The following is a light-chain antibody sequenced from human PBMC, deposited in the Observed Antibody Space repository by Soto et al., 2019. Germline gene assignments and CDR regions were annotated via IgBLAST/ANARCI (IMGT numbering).Light chain of an antibody. CDR2: AAS. V-gene: IGKV1-6*01. Sequence: AIRMTQSPSSLSASVEDRVTITCRASQGIRNDLDWFQQKPGKAPKLLIYAASNLQSGVPARFSGSGSGTDFTLTISSLQPEDFATYYCLQKYFYPFTFGPGTKVDIK. CDR3: LQKYFYPFT. J-gene: IGKJ3*01. CDR1: QGIRND.